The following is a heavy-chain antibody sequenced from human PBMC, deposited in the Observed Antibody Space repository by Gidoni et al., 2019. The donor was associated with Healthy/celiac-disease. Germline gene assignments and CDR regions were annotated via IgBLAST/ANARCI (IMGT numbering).Heavy chain of an antibody. D-gene: IGHD1-26*01. CDR3: AKADRPGAVGATNGDYFDY. V-gene: IGHV3-9*01. CDR1: GFTFDDYA. Sequence: EVQLVESGGGLVQPGRSLRLSCAASGFTFDDYAMHWVRQAPGKGLEWVSGISWNSGSIGYADSVKGRFTISRDNAKNSLYLQMNSLRAEDTALYYCAKADRPGAVGATNGDYFDYWGQGTLVTVSS. J-gene: IGHJ4*02. CDR2: ISWNSGSI.